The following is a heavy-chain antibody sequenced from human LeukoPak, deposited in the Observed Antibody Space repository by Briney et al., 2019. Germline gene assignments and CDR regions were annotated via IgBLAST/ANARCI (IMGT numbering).Heavy chain of an antibody. J-gene: IGHJ3*02. V-gene: IGHV3-15*01. D-gene: IGHD3-10*02. CDR3: TTDEYYVRAFDI. CDR2: IKSKTDGGTT. CDR1: GFTFSNAW. Sequence: PGGSLRLSCAASGFTFSNAWMSWVRQAPGKGLEGVGRIKSKTDGGTTDYAAPVKGRFTISRDDSKNTLYLQMNNLKTEDTAVYYCTTDEYYVRAFDIWGQGTMVTVSS.